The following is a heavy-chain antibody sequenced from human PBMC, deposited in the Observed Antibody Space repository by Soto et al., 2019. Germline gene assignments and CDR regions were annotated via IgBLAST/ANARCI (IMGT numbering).Heavy chain of an antibody. D-gene: IGHD2-2*01. CDR2: IKSKIDGGTS. J-gene: IGHJ6*03. CDR3: TTDGGSGYCSSPSCARDYYYYYYMDV. CDR1: GFTFSNAW. Sequence: GGSLRLSCAASGFTFSNAWMSWVRQAPGKGLEWVGRIKSKIDGGTSDYAAPVKGRFIVSRDDSKHTLYLQMNSLKTEDTAMYYCTTDGGSGYCSSPSCARDYYYYYYMDVWGKGTTVTVSS. V-gene: IGHV3-15*01.